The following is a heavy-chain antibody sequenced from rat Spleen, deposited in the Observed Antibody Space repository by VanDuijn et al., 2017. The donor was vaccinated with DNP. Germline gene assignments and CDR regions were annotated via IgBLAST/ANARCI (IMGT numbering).Heavy chain of an antibody. CDR2: MWTDGDT. Sequence: QVQLKESGPGLVPPSQTLSLTCTVSGFSFTSYHVHWLRQPPGKGLEWMGVMWTDGDTLYKLGLKSRLSISRDTSKSQVFLKMNSLQTDDSATYYCARDRGGPWLFDYWGQGVMVTVSS. V-gene: IGHV2-32*01. J-gene: IGHJ2*01. CDR1: GFSFTSYH. D-gene: IGHD1-11*01. CDR3: ARDRGGPWLFDY.